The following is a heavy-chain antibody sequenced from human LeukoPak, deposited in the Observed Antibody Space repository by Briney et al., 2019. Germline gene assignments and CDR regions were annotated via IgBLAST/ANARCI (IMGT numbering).Heavy chain of an antibody. CDR3: ARVLAGSSWGFDY. Sequence: GASVKVSCKASGGTFSNYAISWVRQAPGQGLEWMGRIIPIFGTANYAQKFQGRVTITTDESTSTAYMELSSLRSEDTAVYYCARVLAGSSWGFDYWGQGTLVTVSS. D-gene: IGHD6-13*01. V-gene: IGHV1-69*05. J-gene: IGHJ4*02. CDR1: GGTFSNYA. CDR2: IIPIFGTA.